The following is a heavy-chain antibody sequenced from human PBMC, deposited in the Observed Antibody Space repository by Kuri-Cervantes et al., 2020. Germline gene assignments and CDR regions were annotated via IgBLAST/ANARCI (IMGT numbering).Heavy chain of an antibody. Sequence: GESLKISCAASGFTFSSYWMSWVRQAPGKGMEWVDNIKQDGSEKYYVDSVKGRFTISKDTAKNSLYLQMNSLRAEDTALYYCGKDMSAGGLDLWGRGTMVTVSS. CDR1: GFTFSSYW. CDR2: IKQDGSEK. J-gene: IGHJ2*01. V-gene: IGHV3-7*05. CDR3: GKDMSAGGLDL. D-gene: IGHD3-10*01.